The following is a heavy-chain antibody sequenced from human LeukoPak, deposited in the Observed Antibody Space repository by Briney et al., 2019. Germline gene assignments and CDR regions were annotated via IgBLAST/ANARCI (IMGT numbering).Heavy chain of an antibody. CDR3: ARYFRADSGNYYRSFDY. J-gene: IGHJ4*02. CDR1: GFTFSSYE. D-gene: IGHD1-26*01. CDR2: ISGSGVTM. V-gene: IGHV3-48*03. Sequence: GGSLRLSCAASGFTFSSYEMNWVRQAPGRGLEWVSYISGSGVTMYYADSVRGRFTISRDDAKNSLYLQMNSLRAEDTAVYYCARYFRADSGNYYRSFDYWGQGTLVTVSS.